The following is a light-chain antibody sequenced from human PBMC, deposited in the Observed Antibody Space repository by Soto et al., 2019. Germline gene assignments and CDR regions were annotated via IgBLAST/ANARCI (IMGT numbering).Light chain of an antibody. CDR2: GVS. CDR1: QSVSSSY. CDR3: QQYGSSPPT. J-gene: IGKJ1*01. V-gene: IGKV3-20*01. Sequence: EIVLTQSPGTLSLSPGERATLSCRASQSVSSSYLAWYQQKPGQAPRLLIYGVSGRATGIPDRFSGSGSGTDFTLTISRLEPEDFAVYYCQQYGSSPPTFGQGTKVDIK.